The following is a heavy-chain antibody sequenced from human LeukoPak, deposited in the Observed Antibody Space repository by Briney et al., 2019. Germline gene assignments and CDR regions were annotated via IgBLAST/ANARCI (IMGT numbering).Heavy chain of an antibody. CDR2: IKSKADGGTT. CDR3: AAFSKGF. J-gene: IGHJ4*02. CDR1: GFSFSSYW. Sequence: GGSLRLSCAASGFSFSSYWMSWVRQVPGKGLEWVGRIKSKADGGTTDYAAPVKGRFSISGDDSKNTVYLQMDSLEAEDTAVYYCAAFSKGFWGQGTLVTVSS. V-gene: IGHV3-15*01.